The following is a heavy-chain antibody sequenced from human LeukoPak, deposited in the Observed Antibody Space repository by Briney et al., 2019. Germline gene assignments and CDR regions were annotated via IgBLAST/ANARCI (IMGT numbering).Heavy chain of an antibody. Sequence: GGSLRLSCAASGFTVSSKYMNWVRQAPGKGLEWVSVIESGGSTYYADSVKGRFTVSRDNFQNTLYLQMNSLRAEDTAIYYCARVGSYYDMDVWGQGTTVTVSS. D-gene: IGHD3-10*01. CDR1: GFTVSSKY. V-gene: IGHV3-53*01. CDR3: ARVGSYYDMDV. CDR2: IESGGST. J-gene: IGHJ6*02.